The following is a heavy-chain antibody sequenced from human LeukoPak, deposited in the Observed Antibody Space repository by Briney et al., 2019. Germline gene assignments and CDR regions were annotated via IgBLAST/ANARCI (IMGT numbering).Heavy chain of an antibody. J-gene: IGHJ4*02. CDR1: GYTLTELS. D-gene: IGHD2-21*01. Sequence: ASVKVSCKVSGYTLTELSMHWVRQAPGQGLEWMGWISAYNGNTNYAQKLQGRVTMTTDTSTSTAYMELRSLRSDDTAVYYCARDPDYSNWGQGTLVTVSS. CDR3: ARDPDYSN. V-gene: IGHV1-18*01. CDR2: ISAYNGNT.